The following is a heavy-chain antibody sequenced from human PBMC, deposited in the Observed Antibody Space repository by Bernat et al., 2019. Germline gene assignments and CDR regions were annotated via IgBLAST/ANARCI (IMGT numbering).Heavy chain of an antibody. CDR3: TRHEATRDY. V-gene: IGHV3-73*02. Sequence: EVQLVESGGGLVQPGGSQKLSCAASGFTFSGSAMHWVRQASGKGLEWVGRIRSKANSYATTYAASVKGRFTISRDDSKNTAYLQMNSLKTEDTAVYYCTRHEATRDYWGQGTLVTVSS. CDR1: GFTFSGSA. CDR2: IRSKANSYAT. J-gene: IGHJ4*02.